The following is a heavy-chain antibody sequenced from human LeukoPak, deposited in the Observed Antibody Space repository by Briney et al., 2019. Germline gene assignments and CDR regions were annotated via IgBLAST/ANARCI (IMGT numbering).Heavy chain of an antibody. CDR3: AKDRYYDSSGYYLNNYFDY. V-gene: IGHV3-30*02. J-gene: IGHJ4*02. CDR2: IWYDGSNK. Sequence: GGSLRLSCAASGFTFSSYGMHWVRQAPGKGLEWVAVIWYDGSNKYYADSVKGRFTISRDNSKNTLYLQMNSLRAEDTAVYYCAKDRYYDSSGYYLNNYFDYWGQGTLVTVSS. CDR1: GFTFSSYG. D-gene: IGHD3-22*01.